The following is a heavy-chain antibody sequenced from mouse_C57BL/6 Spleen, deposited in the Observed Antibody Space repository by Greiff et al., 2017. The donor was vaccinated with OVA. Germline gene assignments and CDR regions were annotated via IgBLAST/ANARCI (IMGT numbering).Heavy chain of an antibody. Sequence: EVKLVESGGDLVKPGGSLKLSCAASGFTFSSYGMSWVRQTPDKSLEWVATISSGGSYTYYPDSVKGRFTISRDNAKNTLYLQMSSLKSEDTAMYYCARRDWDGDYFDYWGQGTTLTVSS. V-gene: IGHV5-6*02. D-gene: IGHD4-1*01. CDR2: ISSGGSYT. CDR3: ARRDWDGDYFDY. CDR1: GFTFSSYG. J-gene: IGHJ2*01.